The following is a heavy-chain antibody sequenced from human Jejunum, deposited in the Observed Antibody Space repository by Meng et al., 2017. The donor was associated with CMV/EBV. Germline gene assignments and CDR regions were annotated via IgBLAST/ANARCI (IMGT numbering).Heavy chain of an antibody. CDR1: GGTLSSYV. V-gene: IGHV1-69*04. D-gene: IGHD3-16*01. CDR3: ASDITGNSYAYGS. J-gene: IGHJ5*02. CDR2: IIPIIGRP. Sequence: SGGTLSSYVIRWVRQAPGQGLEWMGRIIPIIGRPHHAQRFQDRVSITADKATSTVYMEPKTLTSEDTAVYFCASDITGNSYAYGSWGQGTLVTVSS.